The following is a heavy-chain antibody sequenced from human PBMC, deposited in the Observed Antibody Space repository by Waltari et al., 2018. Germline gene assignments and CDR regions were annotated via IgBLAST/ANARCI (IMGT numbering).Heavy chain of an antibody. Sequence: EVQLVESGGGLAEPGGSLSPSGAPPRLSFRNDWMTWVRQASGKGPEWVANIKQDGSEKYYMDSVKGRFTISRDNAKNSLYLQMNNLRVEDTAVYYCTRGGRDSSWYWRDWGQGTLVTVSS. CDR1: RLSFRNDW. V-gene: IGHV3-7*01. CDR2: IKQDGSEK. J-gene: IGHJ4*02. CDR3: TRGGRDSSWYWRD. D-gene: IGHD6-13*01.